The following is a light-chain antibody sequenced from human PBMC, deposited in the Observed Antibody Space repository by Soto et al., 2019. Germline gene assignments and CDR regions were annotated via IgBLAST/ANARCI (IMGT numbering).Light chain of an antibody. CDR1: RSNIGSHY. J-gene: IGLJ3*02. CDR3: AAWDASLSGWV. Sequence: QLVLTQTPLASGTPGQRVTISCSGSRSNIGSHYVYWYQQLPGSAPKLLIYSDYQRPSGVPDRFSGSKSGTSASLAISGLRSEDAADYYCAAWDASLSGWVFGGGTKVTVL. V-gene: IGLV1-47*02. CDR2: SDY.